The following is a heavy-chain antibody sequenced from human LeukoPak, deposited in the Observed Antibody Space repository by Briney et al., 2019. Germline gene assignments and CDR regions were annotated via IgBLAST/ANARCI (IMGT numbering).Heavy chain of an antibody. CDR2: IIPIFGTA. J-gene: IGHJ6*03. CDR3: ARGRGYCSSTSCFAGYYYYYMDV. V-gene: IGHV1-69*13. Sequence: SVKVSCKASGYTFTSYGISWVRQAPGQGLEWMGGIIPIFGTANYAQKFQGRVTITADESTSTAYMELSSLRSEDTAVYYCARGRGYCSSTSCFAGYYYYYMDVWGKGTTVTISS. CDR1: GYTFTSYG. D-gene: IGHD2-2*01.